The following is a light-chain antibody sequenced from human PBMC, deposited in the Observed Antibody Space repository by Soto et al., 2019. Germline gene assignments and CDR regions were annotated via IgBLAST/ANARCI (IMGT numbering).Light chain of an antibody. CDR3: QQYNTYWT. V-gene: IGKV1-5*01. CDR1: QNVNNW. Sequence: GDRVTIASRASQNVNNWLAWYQHKPGKAPQLLIYDASVLETGVPSRFSGSGSGTEFTLAISGLQSDDFATYYCQQYNTYWTFGPGTKVDIK. J-gene: IGKJ1*01. CDR2: DAS.